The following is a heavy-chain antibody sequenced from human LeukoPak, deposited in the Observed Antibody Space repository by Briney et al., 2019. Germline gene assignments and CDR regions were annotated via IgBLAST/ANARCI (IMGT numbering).Heavy chain of an antibody. J-gene: IGHJ4*02. Sequence: PGGSLRLSCAASGFTFSSYWMSWVRQAPGKGLEWVANIKQDGSEKYYVDSVKGRFTISRDNAKNSLYLQMNSLRAEDTAVYYCARELYCSSTSCYAWGWYFDYWGQGTLVTVSS. CDR1: GFTFSSYW. V-gene: IGHV3-7*03. CDR3: ARELYCSSTSCYAWGWYFDY. D-gene: IGHD2-2*01. CDR2: IKQDGSEK.